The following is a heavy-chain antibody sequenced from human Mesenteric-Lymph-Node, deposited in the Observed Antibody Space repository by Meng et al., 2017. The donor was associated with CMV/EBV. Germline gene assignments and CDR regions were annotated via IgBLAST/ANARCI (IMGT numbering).Heavy chain of an antibody. CDR1: GGSFIGYY. CDR2: INHSGST. V-gene: IGHV4-34*01. D-gene: IGHD4-23*01. J-gene: IGHJ4*02. Sequence: QLQQWAAGLFKPSETLSLSCAVYGGSFIGYYWSWIRQPPGKGLEWIGEINHSGSTNYNPSLKSRVTISVDTSKNQFSLKLSSVTAADTAVYYCARHQRWLKSEGGFNYWGQGTLVTVSS. CDR3: ARHQRWLKSEGGFNY.